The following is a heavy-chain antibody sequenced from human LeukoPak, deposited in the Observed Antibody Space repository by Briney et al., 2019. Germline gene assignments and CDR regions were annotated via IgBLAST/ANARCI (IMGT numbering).Heavy chain of an antibody. J-gene: IGHJ4*02. Sequence: GESLRISCKGSGYSFTSYWISWVRQMPGEGLEWMGRIDPSDSYTNYSPSFQGHVTISADKSISTAYLQWSSLKASDTAMYYCARHAPFNYDFGYWGQGTLVTVSS. CDR1: GYSFTSYW. V-gene: IGHV5-10-1*01. D-gene: IGHD3-3*01. CDR2: IDPSDSYT. CDR3: ARHAPFNYDFGY.